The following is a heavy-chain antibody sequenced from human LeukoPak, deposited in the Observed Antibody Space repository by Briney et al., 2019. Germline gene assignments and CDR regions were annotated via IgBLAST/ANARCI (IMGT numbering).Heavy chain of an antibody. CDR2: ISSSGSTI. J-gene: IGHJ4*02. CDR3: ASGSSGWPDFDY. D-gene: IGHD6-19*01. CDR1: GFTFSDYY. Sequence: GGSLRLSCAAAGFTFSDYYMSWIRQAPGKGLEWVSYISSSGSTIYYADSVKGRFTISRDNAKNSLYLQMNSLRAGDTAVYYCASGSSGWPDFDYWGQGTLVTVSS. V-gene: IGHV3-11*04.